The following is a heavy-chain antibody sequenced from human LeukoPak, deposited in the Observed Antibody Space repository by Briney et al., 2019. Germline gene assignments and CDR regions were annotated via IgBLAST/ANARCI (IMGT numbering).Heavy chain of an antibody. CDR3: GSTIFGVVIDLDSGYY. CDR2: ISYDGSKQ. Sequence: GGSLRLSCASSGFTFSNYAMHRVRQAPGKGLEWVAVISYDGSKQDYVDPVKGRFTISRDNSKNTLYLQMNSLRAEDTAVYYCGSTIFGVVIDLDSGYYWGQGTLVTVSS. D-gene: IGHD3-3*01. V-gene: IGHV3-30*04. CDR1: GFTFSNYA. J-gene: IGHJ4*02.